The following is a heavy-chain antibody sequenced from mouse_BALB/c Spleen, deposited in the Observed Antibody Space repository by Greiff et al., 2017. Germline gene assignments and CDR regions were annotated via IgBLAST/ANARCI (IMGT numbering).Heavy chain of an antibody. D-gene: IGHD2-5*01. V-gene: IGHV1-87*01. Sequence: QVHVKQSGAELARPGASVKLSCKASGYTFTSYWMQWVKQRPGQGLEWIGAIYPGDGDTRYTQKFKGKATLTADKSSSTAYMQLSSLASEDSAVYYCARGSNYWYFDVWGAGTTVTVSS. J-gene: IGHJ1*01. CDR3: ARGSNYWYFDV. CDR1: GYTFTSYW. CDR2: IYPGDGDT.